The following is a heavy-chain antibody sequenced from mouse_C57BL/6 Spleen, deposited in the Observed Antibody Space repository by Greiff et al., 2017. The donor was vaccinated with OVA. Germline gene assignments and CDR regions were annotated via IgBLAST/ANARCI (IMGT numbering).Heavy chain of an antibody. D-gene: IGHD2-12*01. Sequence: VQLQQPGAELVKPGASVKLSCKASGYTFTSYWMQWVKQRPGQGLEWIGEIDPSDSYTNYNQKFKGKATLTVDTSSSTAYMQLSSLTSEDSAVYYCARGPMATTGAFDYWGQGTTLTVSS. CDR2: IDPSDSYT. CDR3: ARGPMATTGAFDY. V-gene: IGHV1-50*01. J-gene: IGHJ2*01. CDR1: GYTFTSYW.